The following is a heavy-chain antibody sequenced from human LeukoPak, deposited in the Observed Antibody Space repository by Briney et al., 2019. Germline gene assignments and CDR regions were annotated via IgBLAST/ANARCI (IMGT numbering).Heavy chain of an antibody. Sequence: PGGSLRLSCAASGFTFSSYGMHWVRQAPGKGLEWVAFIRYDGSNKYYAESVKGRFTISRDNSKNTLYLQMSSLTTEDTAVYYCAKPGNIGLGSRPARLYNFDYWGQGTLVTVSS. J-gene: IGHJ4*02. D-gene: IGHD3-10*01. CDR2: IRYDGSNK. CDR3: AKPGNIGLGSRPARLYNFDY. V-gene: IGHV3-30*02. CDR1: GFTFSSYG.